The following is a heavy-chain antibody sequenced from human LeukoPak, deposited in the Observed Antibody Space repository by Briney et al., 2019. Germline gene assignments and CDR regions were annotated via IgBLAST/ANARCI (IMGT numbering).Heavy chain of an antibody. D-gene: IGHD3-10*01. J-gene: IGHJ6*03. V-gene: IGHV3-48*04. CDR3: ARDTGLGGSGSYASPSRYYYYYMDV. Sequence: GGSLRLSCAASGLTFNSYGMNWVRQAPGKGLEWVSYISSSSSTIYYADSVKGRFTISRDNAKNSLYLQMNSLRAEDTAVYYCARDTGLGGSGSYASPSRYYYYYMDVWGKGTTVTVSS. CDR1: GLTFNSYG. CDR2: ISSSSSTI.